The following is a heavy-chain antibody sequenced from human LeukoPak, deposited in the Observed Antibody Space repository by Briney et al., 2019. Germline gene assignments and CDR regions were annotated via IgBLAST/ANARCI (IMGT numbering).Heavy chain of an antibody. V-gene: IGHV3-7*01. CDR3: ASTATCSF. CDR1: GLTFGNYW. D-gene: IGHD2-2*01. CDR2: IKQDGSEK. Sequence: PGGSLRLSCAASGLTFGNYWMTWVRQAPGKGLQWVANIKQDGSEKYYVDSVKGRFTISRDNAKNSLYLQMNSLRAEDTAVYYCASTATCSFWGQGTMVTVSS. J-gene: IGHJ3*01.